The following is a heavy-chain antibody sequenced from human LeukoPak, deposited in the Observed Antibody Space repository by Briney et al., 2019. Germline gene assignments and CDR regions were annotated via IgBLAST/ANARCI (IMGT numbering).Heavy chain of an antibody. CDR2: IYYSGST. CDR3: AREDAKRYSGSYLDY. D-gene: IGHD1-26*01. V-gene: IGHV4-59*01. Sequence: SETLSLTCTVSGGSISSYYWSWIRQPPGKGLEWIGYIYYSGSTNYNPSLKSRVTISVDTSKIQFSLKLSSVTAADAAVYYCAREDAKRYSGSYLDYWGQGTLVTVSS. CDR1: GGSISSYY. J-gene: IGHJ4*02.